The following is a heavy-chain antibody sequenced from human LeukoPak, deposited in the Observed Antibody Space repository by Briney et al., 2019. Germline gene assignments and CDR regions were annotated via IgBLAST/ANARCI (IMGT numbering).Heavy chain of an antibody. Sequence: GGSLRLSCAASGFTFSSYWMSWVRQAPGKGLEWVSAISGSGGSTYYADSVKGRFTISRDNSKNTLYLQMNSLRAEDTAVYYCARDYYDFWSGYDDAFDIWGQGTMVTVSS. J-gene: IGHJ3*02. D-gene: IGHD3-3*01. CDR1: GFTFSSYW. V-gene: IGHV3-23*01. CDR3: ARDYYDFWSGYDDAFDI. CDR2: ISGSGGST.